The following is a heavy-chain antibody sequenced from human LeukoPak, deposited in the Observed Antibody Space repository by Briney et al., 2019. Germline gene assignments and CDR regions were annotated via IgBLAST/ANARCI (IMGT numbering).Heavy chain of an antibody. Sequence: GGSLRLSCAPSGFTVSSNYISWVRQAPGHGLEWVSVIYSGGSTYYADSVKGRFTISRDNSKNTLYLQMNSLRAEDTAVYYCARAGYCSGGSCYLGAFDIWGQGTMVTVSS. CDR1: GFTVSSNY. CDR2: IYSGGST. D-gene: IGHD2-15*01. J-gene: IGHJ3*02. V-gene: IGHV3-53*01. CDR3: ARAGYCSGGSCYLGAFDI.